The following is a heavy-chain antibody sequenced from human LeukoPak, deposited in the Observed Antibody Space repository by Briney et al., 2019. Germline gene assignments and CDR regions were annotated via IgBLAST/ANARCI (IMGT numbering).Heavy chain of an antibody. J-gene: IGHJ4*02. CDR1: GGSISSYY. Sequence: SETLSLTCTVSGGSISSYYWSWLRQPPGKGLEWIGHIYYTGSTKYNPSLKSRVTISVDTSKNQFSLKVSSVTAADTAVYYCARGGPSGYTVWGQGTLVTVSS. D-gene: IGHD5-12*01. CDR3: ARGGPSGYTV. V-gene: IGHV4-59*12. CDR2: IYYTGST.